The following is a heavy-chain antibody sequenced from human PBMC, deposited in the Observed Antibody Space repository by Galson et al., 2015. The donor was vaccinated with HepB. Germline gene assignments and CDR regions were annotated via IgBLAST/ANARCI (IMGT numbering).Heavy chain of an antibody. CDR3: AGDHGNYYDSSSTGGFDP. J-gene: IGHJ5*02. CDR1: GYTFTSYA. D-gene: IGHD3-22*01. V-gene: IGHV1-3*01. Sequence: SVKVSCKASGYTFTSYAMHWVRQAPGQRLEWMGWINAGNGNTKYSQEFQGRVTITRDTSASTAYMELSSLRSEDTAVYYCAGDHGNYYDSSSTGGFDPWGQGTLVTVSS. CDR2: INAGNGNT.